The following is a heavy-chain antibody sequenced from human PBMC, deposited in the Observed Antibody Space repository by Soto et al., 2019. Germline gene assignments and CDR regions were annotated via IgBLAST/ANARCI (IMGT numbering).Heavy chain of an antibody. J-gene: IGHJ4*02. CDR1: GFRFSDHS. CDR3: ERLTKGSRVTS. V-gene: IGHV3-48*02. Sequence: GGSLRLSCVASGFRFSDHSMNWVRQAPGKGLEWVSYITSSGDSIYYADSVKGRFTVSRDNAKNSLFLQMNSLRDEDTAVYYCERLTKGSRVTSWGQGTLVTVSS. D-gene: IGHD4-17*01. CDR2: ITSSGDSI.